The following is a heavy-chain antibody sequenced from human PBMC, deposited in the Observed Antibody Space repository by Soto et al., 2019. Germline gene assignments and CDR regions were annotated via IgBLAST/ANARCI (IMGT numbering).Heavy chain of an antibody. J-gene: IGHJ4*02. V-gene: IGHV1-3*01. CDR1: GYTFTSYA. CDR2: INAGNGNT. D-gene: IGHD6-13*01. Sequence: QVQLVQSGAEVKKPGASVKVSCKSSGYTFTSYAMHWVRQAPGQRLAWMGWINAGNGNTKYSKKFQGRVTITRDTSASTAYMELGSLRSEDTAVYYCARGSIAAAGRAFDYGGQGTLVTVSS. CDR3: ARGSIAAAGRAFDY.